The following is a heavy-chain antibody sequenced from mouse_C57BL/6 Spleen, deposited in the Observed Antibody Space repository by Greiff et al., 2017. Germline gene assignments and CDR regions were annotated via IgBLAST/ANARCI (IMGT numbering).Heavy chain of an antibody. CDR1: GYAFSSYW. CDR3: ASVYYDYVYAMDY. V-gene: IGHV1-80*01. D-gene: IGHD2-4*01. J-gene: IGHJ4*01. Sequence: QVQLQQSGAELVKPGASVKISCKASGYAFSSYWMNWVKQRPGKGLEWIGQIYPGDGDTNYNGKFKGKATLTVDKSSSTAYMQLSSLTSEDSAVYFCASVYYDYVYAMDYWGQGTSVTVSS. CDR2: IYPGDGDT.